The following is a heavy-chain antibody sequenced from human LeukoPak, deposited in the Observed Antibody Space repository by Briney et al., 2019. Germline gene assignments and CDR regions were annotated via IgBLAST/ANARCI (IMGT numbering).Heavy chain of an antibody. Sequence: SETLSLTCTVSGGSISSYYWSWIRQPPGEGLEWIGYIFYSGSTNYNPSLKSRVTISVDTSKHQFSLKLSSVTAADTAVYYCASLVVVPGGFDYGGQETLVTVSS. CDR1: GGSISSYY. J-gene: IGHJ4*02. CDR3: ASLVVVPGGFDY. CDR2: IFYSGST. D-gene: IGHD3-22*01. V-gene: IGHV4-59*01.